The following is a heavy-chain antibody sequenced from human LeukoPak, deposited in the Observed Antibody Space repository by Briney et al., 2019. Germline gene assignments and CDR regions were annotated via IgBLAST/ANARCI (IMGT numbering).Heavy chain of an antibody. CDR1: GFTFSSYG. J-gene: IGHJ4*02. D-gene: IGHD3-3*01. V-gene: IGHV3-30*02. CDR2: IRYDGSNK. Sequence: GGSLRLSCAASGFTFSSYGMHWVRQAPGKGLERVAFIRYDGSNKYYADSVKGRFTISRDNSKNTLYLQMNSLRAEDTAVYYCARDFTYYDFWSGYYTAFDYWGQGTLVTVSS. CDR3: ARDFTYYDFWSGYYTAFDY.